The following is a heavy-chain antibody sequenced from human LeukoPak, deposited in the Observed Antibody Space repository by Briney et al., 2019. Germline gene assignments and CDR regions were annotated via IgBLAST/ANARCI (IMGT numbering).Heavy chain of an antibody. CDR2: INPNSGGT. CDR3: AREGPIVGATHLVDY. D-gene: IGHD1-26*01. V-gene: IGHV1-2*02. J-gene: IGHJ4*02. CDR1: GYTFTDYY. Sequence: ASVKVSCKAYGYTFTDYYMHWVRQAPGQGLEWMGWINPNSGGTNYAQKFQCRVTMTRDTSISTAYMELSRLRSDDTAVYYCAREGPIVGATHLVDYWGQGTLVTVSS.